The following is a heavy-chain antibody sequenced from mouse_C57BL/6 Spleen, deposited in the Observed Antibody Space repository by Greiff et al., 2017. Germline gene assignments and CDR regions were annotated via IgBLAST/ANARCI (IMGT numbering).Heavy chain of an antibody. Sequence: EVQLQQSGPELVKPGASVKISCKASGYSFTGYYMNWVKQSPEKSLEWIGEINPSTGGTTYNQKFKAKATLTVDKSSSTAYMQLKSLTSEDSAVYYCARVGPYYYAMDYWGQGTSVTVSS. V-gene: IGHV1-42*01. CDR2: INPSTGGT. CDR1: GYSFTGYY. J-gene: IGHJ4*01. CDR3: ARVGPYYYAMDY. D-gene: IGHD4-1*01.